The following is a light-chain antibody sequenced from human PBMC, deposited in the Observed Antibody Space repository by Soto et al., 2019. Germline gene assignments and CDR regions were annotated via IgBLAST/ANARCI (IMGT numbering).Light chain of an antibody. Sequence: DIQMTQSPSSLSASVGDRVTIACRASQTISNYLHWYQQKPGKAPKLLIYAASSLQSGVPSRFSGSGSGTEFTLTISSLQPDDFATYYCQQYNSYSPTFGQGTKVDIK. CDR1: QTISNY. V-gene: IGKV1-5*01. CDR2: AAS. J-gene: IGKJ1*01. CDR3: QQYNSYSPT.